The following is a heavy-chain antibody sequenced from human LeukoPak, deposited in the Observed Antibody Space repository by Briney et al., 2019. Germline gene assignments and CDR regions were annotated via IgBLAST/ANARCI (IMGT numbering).Heavy chain of an antibody. D-gene: IGHD2-2*01. CDR2: IYHSGST. V-gene: IGHV4-4*02. J-gene: IGHJ5*02. Sequence: SGTLSLTCAVSGGSISSSNWWSWVRQPPGKGLEWIGEIYHSGSTNYNPSLKSRVTISVDTSKNQFSLKLSSVTAADTAVYYCARFRKTSVCSSTSCYGYNWFDPWGQGTLVTVSS. CDR3: ARFRKTSVCSSTSCYGYNWFDP. CDR1: GGSISSSNW.